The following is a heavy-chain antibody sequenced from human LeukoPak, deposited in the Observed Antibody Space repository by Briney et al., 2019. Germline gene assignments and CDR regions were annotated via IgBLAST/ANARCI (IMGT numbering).Heavy chain of an antibody. CDR3: AKEKDTNYYDSRIFDY. Sequence: GGSLRLSRAVSGFTFEDYGMSWVRHAPGKGLEGVSGISWNSGNIGYADSVKGRFTISRDNAKNSLYLQMNSLRAEDTALYYCAKEKDTNYYDSRIFDYWGQGTLVTVSS. V-gene: IGHV3-9*01. CDR1: GFTFEDYG. CDR2: ISWNSGNI. J-gene: IGHJ4*02. D-gene: IGHD3-22*01.